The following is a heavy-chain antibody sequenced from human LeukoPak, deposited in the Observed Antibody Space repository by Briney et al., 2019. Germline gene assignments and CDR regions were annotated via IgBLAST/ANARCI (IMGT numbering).Heavy chain of an antibody. CDR3: ARVGYFYYFDY. Sequence: SETLSLTCTVSGGSISSSSYYWGWIRQPPGKGLEWIGSIYYSGSTYYNPSLKSRVTISVDTSKNQFSLKLSSVTAADTAVYYCARVGYFYYFDYWGQGTLVTDSS. CDR1: GGSISSSSYY. D-gene: IGHD5-18*01. V-gene: IGHV4-39*01. CDR2: IYYSGST. J-gene: IGHJ4*02.